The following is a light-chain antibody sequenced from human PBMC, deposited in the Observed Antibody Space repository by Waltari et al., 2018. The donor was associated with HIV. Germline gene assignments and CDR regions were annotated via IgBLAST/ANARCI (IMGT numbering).Light chain of an antibody. CDR2: DSS. CDR1: QSVSSN. CDR3: QQFIFWPFT. J-gene: IGKJ2*01. Sequence: EIVMTQSPASLSVSLGERATLSCRASQSVSSNLAWYQQKPGQPPRLLIYDSSTRATGIPARFSGSVSGTEFTLTISSLQSEDFAVYYCQQFIFWPFTFGQGTKLEIK. V-gene: IGKV3-15*01.